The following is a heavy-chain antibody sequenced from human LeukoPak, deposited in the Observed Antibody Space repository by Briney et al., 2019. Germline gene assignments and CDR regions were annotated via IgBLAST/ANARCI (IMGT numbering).Heavy chain of an antibody. J-gene: IGHJ5*02. V-gene: IGHV4-34*01. CDR2: INHSGST. D-gene: IGHD3-22*01. CDR1: GGSFSGYY. Sequence: SETLSLTCAVSGGSFSGYYWSWIRQRPGKGLEWIGEINHSGSTNYNPSLKSRVTISVDTSKNQFSLKLSSVTAADTAVYYCARGTYYYDSSGYYLRWFDPWGQGTLVTVSS. CDR3: ARGTYYYDSSGYYLRWFDP.